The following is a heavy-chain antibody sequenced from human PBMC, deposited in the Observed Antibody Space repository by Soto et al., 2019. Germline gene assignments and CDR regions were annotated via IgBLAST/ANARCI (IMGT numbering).Heavy chain of an antibody. CDR1: GGSISSYY. CDR3: ARTRYSGYETPYYFDY. J-gene: IGHJ4*02. Sequence: PSETLSLTCTVSGGSISSYYWSWIRQPPGKGLEWIGYIYYSGSTNYNPSLKSRVTISVDTSKNQFSLKLSSVTAADTAVYYCARTRYSGYETPYYFDYWGQGTLVTAPQ. V-gene: IGHV4-59*01. D-gene: IGHD5-12*01. CDR2: IYYSGST.